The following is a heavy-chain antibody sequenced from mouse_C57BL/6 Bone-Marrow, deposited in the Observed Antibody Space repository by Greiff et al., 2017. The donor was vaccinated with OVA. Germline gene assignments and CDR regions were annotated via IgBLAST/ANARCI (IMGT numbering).Heavy chain of an antibody. Sequence: DVQLVESGGDLVKPGGSLKLSCAASGFTFSSYTMSWVRQTPEKRLEWVATISGGGGNTYYPDSVKGRFTISRDNAKNTLYLQMSSLRSEDTALYYCARHGDPYYFDYWGQGTTLTVSS. CDR1: GFTFSSYT. J-gene: IGHJ2*01. CDR2: ISGGGGNT. V-gene: IGHV5-9*01. CDR3: ARHGDPYYFDY.